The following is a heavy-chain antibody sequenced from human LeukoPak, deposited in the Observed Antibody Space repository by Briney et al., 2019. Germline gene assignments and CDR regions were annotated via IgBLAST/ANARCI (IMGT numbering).Heavy chain of an antibody. D-gene: IGHD5-24*01. CDR1: GFTFSSYS. CDR3: ARHRRDGCLDY. Sequence: GGSLRLSCAASGFTFSSYSMNWVRQAPGKGLEWVSYISSSSSTIYYADSVKGRFTISRDNAKNSLYLQMNSLRAEDTAVYYCARHRRDGCLDYWGQRTLVTLSS. V-gene: IGHV3-48*04. CDR2: ISSSSSTI. J-gene: IGHJ4*02.